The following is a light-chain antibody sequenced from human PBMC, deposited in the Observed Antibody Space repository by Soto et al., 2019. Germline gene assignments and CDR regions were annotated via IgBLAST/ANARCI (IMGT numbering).Light chain of an antibody. CDR2: AAS. CDR3: QQYFASSWT. V-gene: IGKV3-20*01. Sequence: EIVLTQSPGTLSLSPGERATLSCRASQSMTSTYLAWYRQKSGQAPRLLIYAASSRATGIPDRFSGSGSGTDFTLTISRLEPEDFAVYYCQQYFASSWTFGQGPRVEIK. CDR1: QSMTSTY. J-gene: IGKJ1*01.